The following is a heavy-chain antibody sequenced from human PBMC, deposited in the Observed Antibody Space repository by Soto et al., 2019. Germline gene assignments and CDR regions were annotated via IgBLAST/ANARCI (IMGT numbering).Heavy chain of an antibody. CDR1: GFTFSTYA. CDR2: IYTSGVP. V-gene: IGHV3-23*05. CDR3: TRDLERDPEAFFDY. Sequence: GGSLRLSCAASGFTFSTYAMSWVRQAPGKGLQWVAGIYTSGVPKYADSVQGRFTISRGDSKNTLYLQMNSLRAEDTAVYYCTRDLERDPEAFFDYWGQGTLVTVSS. J-gene: IGHJ4*02. D-gene: IGHD3-3*01.